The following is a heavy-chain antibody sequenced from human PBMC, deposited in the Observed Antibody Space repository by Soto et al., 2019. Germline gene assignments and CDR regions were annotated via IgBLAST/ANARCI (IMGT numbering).Heavy chain of an antibody. Sequence: AGGSLRLSCAASGFTFSSYAMSWVRQAPGKGLEWVSAISGSGGSTYYADSVKGRFTISRDNSKNTLYLQMNSLRAEDTAVYYCAKDVTYYYGSGSYVDWGQGTLVTVSS. CDR3: AKDVTYYYGSGSYVD. CDR1: GFTFSSYA. V-gene: IGHV3-23*01. CDR2: ISGSGGST. D-gene: IGHD3-10*01. J-gene: IGHJ4*02.